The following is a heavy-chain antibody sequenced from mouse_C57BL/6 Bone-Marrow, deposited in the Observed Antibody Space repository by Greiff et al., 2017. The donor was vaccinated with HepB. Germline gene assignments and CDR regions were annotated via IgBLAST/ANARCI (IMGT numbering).Heavy chain of an antibody. CDR1: GFSLTSYG. V-gene: IGHV2-5*01. CDR3: AKMAYYGNYGDAMDY. CDR2: IWRGGST. J-gene: IGHJ4*01. D-gene: IGHD2-10*01. Sequence: QVQLQQSGPGLVQPSQSLSITCTVSGFSLTSYGVHWVRQSPGKGLEWLGVIWRGGSTDYNAAFMSRLSITKDNSKSQVFFKMNSLQADDTAIYYCAKMAYYGNYGDAMDYWGQGTSVTVSS.